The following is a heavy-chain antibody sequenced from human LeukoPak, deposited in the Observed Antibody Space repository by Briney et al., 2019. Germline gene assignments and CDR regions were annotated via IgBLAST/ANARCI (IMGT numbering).Heavy chain of an antibody. Sequence: ASVKVSFKASGGTFSSYAISWVRQAPGQGLEWMGGIIPIFGTANYAQKFQGRVTITADKSTSTAYVELSSLRSEDTAVYYCAREAPSCSGGSCYGDYFDYWGQGTLVTVSS. CDR3: AREAPSCSGGSCYGDYFDY. D-gene: IGHD2-15*01. J-gene: IGHJ4*02. CDR2: IIPIFGTA. V-gene: IGHV1-69*06. CDR1: GGTFSSYA.